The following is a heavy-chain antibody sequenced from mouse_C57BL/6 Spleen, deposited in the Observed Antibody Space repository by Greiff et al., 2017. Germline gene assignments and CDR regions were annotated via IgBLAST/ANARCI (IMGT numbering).Heavy chain of an antibody. D-gene: IGHD1-1*01. Sequence: QVHVKQSGAELVRPGTSVKVSCKASGYAFTNYLIEWVKQRPGQGLEWIGVINPGSGGTNYNEKFKGKATLTADKSSSTAYMQLSSLTSDDSAVXFCARSVITTVVATRGDYWGQGTTLTVSS. J-gene: IGHJ2*01. CDR1: GYAFTNYL. CDR3: ARSVITTVVATRGDY. V-gene: IGHV1-54*01. CDR2: INPGSGGT.